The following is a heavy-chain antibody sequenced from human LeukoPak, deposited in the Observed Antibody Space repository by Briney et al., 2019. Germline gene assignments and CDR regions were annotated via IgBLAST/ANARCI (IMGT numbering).Heavy chain of an antibody. J-gene: IGHJ4*02. Sequence: NPGGSLRLSCAASGFTFSNALMSWVRQAPGKGLEWVGRIKSKTDGGTTDYAAPVKGRFTISRDDSKNTLYLQMNSLKTEDTAVYYCTTEDVGATIPFDYWGQGTLVTVSS. V-gene: IGHV3-15*01. D-gene: IGHD1-26*01. CDR1: GFTFSNAL. CDR2: IKSKTDGGTT. CDR3: TTEDVGATIPFDY.